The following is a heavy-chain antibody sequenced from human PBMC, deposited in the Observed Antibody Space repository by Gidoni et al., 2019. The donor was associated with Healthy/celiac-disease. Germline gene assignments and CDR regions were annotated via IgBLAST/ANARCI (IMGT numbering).Heavy chain of an antibody. CDR2: ISWNSGSI. Sequence: EVQLVESGGGLVQPGRSLRLSCAASGFTFDDYAMHWVRQAPGKGLEWVSGISWNSGSIGYADSVKGRFTISRDNAKNSLYLQMNSLRAEDTALYYCAKDMAARPSAAFDIWGQGTMVTVSS. CDR3: AKDMAARPSAAFDI. J-gene: IGHJ3*02. CDR1: GFTFDDYA. V-gene: IGHV3-9*01. D-gene: IGHD6-6*01.